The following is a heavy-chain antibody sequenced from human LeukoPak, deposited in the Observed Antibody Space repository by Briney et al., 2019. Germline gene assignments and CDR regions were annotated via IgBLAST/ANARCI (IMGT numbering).Heavy chain of an antibody. Sequence: VASVKVSCKASGYTFTSYYMHWVRQAPGQGLEWMGIINPSGGSTSYAQKFQGRVTMTRDMSTSTAYMELSSLRSEDTAVYYCARFRGSSDYYYYYMDVWGKGTTVTVSS. CDR3: ARFRGSSDYYYYYMDV. J-gene: IGHJ6*03. V-gene: IGHV1-46*01. CDR2: INPSGGST. CDR1: GYTFTSYY. D-gene: IGHD6-25*01.